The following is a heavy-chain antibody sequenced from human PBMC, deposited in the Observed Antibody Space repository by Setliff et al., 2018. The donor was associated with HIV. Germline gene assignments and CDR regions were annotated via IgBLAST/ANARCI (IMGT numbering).Heavy chain of an antibody. V-gene: IGHV4-31*03. D-gene: IGHD3-10*01. CDR2: IYYTGST. J-gene: IGHJ3*02. CDR1: SGSISSGGYF. Sequence: NPSETLSLTCTVSSGSISSGGYFWGWIRQHPGKSLEWIGYIYYTGSTYYNPSLKSRVTISIDTSKNQFSLNLSSVTAADSAVYYCAKLSRLTSLRNAFDIWGQGAVVTVSS. CDR3: AKLSRLTSLRNAFDI.